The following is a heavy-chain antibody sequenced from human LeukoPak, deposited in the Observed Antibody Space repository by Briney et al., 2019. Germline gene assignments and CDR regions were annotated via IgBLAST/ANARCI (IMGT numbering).Heavy chain of an antibody. D-gene: IGHD2-21*01. CDR2: IIPIFGTA. CDR3: ARGSSGDLNTPADY. Sequence: SVKVSCKASGGTFSSYAISWVRQAPGQGLEWMGGIIPIFGTANYAQKFQGRVTITRDTSASTAYMELSSLRSEDTAVYYCARGSSGDLNTPADYWGQGTLVTVSS. CDR1: GGTFSSYA. J-gene: IGHJ4*02. V-gene: IGHV1-69*05.